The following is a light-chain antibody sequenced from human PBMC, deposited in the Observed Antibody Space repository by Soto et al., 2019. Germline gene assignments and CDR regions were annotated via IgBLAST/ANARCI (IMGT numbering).Light chain of an antibody. CDR1: QAISNY. J-gene: IGKJ4*01. CDR3: QKYDDAPLT. V-gene: IGKV1-27*01. Sequence: DIQMTQSPSSLSVSVGDRVTITCRASQAISNYLGWFQQKPGKVPKLLIYAASTLQSGVPSRFSGSGSGTDFTLTISSLQPEDVATYYCQKYDDAPLTFGGGTKVEIK. CDR2: AAS.